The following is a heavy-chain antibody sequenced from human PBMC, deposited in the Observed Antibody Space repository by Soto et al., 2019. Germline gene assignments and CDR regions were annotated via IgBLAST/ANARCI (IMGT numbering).Heavy chain of an antibody. V-gene: IGHV4-39*01. D-gene: IGHD6-19*01. CDR3: XRHSFGLQYSSGWYHDY. J-gene: IGHJ4*02. CDR1: GGSISSSSYY. CDR2: IYYSGST. Sequence: PSETLSLTCTVSGGSISSSSYYWGWIRQPPGKGLEWIGSIYYSGSTYYNPSLKSRVTISVDTSKNQFSLKLSSVTAADTAVYYCXRHSFGLQYSSGWYHDYWGQGTLVTVSS.